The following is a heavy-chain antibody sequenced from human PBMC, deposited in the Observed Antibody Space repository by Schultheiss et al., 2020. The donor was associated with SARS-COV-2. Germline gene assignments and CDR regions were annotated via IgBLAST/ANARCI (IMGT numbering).Heavy chain of an antibody. CDR1: GGSISSYY. V-gene: IGHV4-59*01. D-gene: IGHD2-2*01. Sequence: SQTLSLTCTVSGGSISSYYWSWIRQPPGKGLEWIGSIYYSGSTNYNPSLKSRVTISVDTSKNQFSLKLSSVTAADTAVYYCARERPYCSSTSCYQGAFDYWGQGTLVTVSS. CDR3: ARERPYCSSTSCYQGAFDY. J-gene: IGHJ4*02. CDR2: IYYSGST.